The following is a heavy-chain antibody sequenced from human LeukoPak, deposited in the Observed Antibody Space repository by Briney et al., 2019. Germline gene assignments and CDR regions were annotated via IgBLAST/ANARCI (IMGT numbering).Heavy chain of an antibody. CDR1: GYTFTSYD. Sequence: ASVKVSCKASGYTFTSYDINWGRQATGQGEEWRGWMNPNSGNTGYAQKFQGRVTMTRNTSISTAYMELSSLRSEDTAVYYCPRGLVLLWFGEPIRWFDPWGQGTLVTVSS. D-gene: IGHD3-10*01. CDR3: PRGLVLLWFGEPIRWFDP. V-gene: IGHV1-8*01. CDR2: MNPNSGNT. J-gene: IGHJ5*02.